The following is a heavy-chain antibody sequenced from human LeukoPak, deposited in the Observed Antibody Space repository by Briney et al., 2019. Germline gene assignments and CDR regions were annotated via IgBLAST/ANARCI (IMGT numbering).Heavy chain of an antibody. V-gene: IGHV3-23*01. J-gene: IGHJ4*02. CDR2: ISGSGGST. CDR1: GFTFSSYA. Sequence: PGGSLRLSCAASGFTFSSYAMSWVRQAPGKGLEWVSAISGSGGSTYYADPVKGRFTISRDNSKNTLYLQMNSLRAEDTAVYYCAKSKCSSTSCYTVHFDYWGQGTLVTVSS. CDR3: AKSKCSSTSCYTVHFDY. D-gene: IGHD2-2*02.